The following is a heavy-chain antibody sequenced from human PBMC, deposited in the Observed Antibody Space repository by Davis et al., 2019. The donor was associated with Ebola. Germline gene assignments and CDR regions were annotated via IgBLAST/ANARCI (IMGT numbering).Heavy chain of an antibody. J-gene: IGHJ4*02. Sequence: GGSLRLSCVASGFTFSSYDMNWVRQAPGKGLEWVSSISSGSYYIYYADSLKGRFTISRDNAKNSLYLQMDNLRAEDTALYHCVRKRGYVYSPRAEFYFDYWGQGTLVTVSS. CDR2: ISSGSYYI. CDR3: VRKRGYVYSPRAEFYFDY. D-gene: IGHD4-11*01. CDR1: GFTFSSYD. V-gene: IGHV3-21*04.